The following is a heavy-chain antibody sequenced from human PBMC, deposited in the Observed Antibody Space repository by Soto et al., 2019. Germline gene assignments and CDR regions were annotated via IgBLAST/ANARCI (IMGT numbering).Heavy chain of an antibody. Sequence: EVQLVESGGGLIQPGGSLRLSCAVSRFTVSNNYMSWVRQAPGKGLEGVSVIYSGGYTAYGDSVKGRFTISRDNSKNTLSLKKNGRRANPTAVYCCGTRGGGGGYWGQGTLVTVSS. J-gene: IGHJ4*02. CDR2: IYSGGYT. CDR1: RFTVSNNY. D-gene: IGHD3-10*01. V-gene: IGHV3-53*01. CDR3: GTRGGGGGY.